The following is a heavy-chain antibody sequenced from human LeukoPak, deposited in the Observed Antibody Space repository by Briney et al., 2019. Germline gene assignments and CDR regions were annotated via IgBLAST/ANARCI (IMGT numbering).Heavy chain of an antibody. CDR2: ISGSGGST. J-gene: IGHJ1*01. CDR3: AKDSSSFPNECFQH. V-gene: IGHV3-23*01. Sequence: PGGSLRLSCSASGFTFSSYAMSWVRQAPGKGLEWVSAISGSGGSTYYADSVKCRFTISRDNSKNTLYLQMNSLRAEDTAVYYCAKDSSSFPNECFQHWGQGTLVTVSS. D-gene: IGHD6-13*01. CDR1: GFTFSSYA.